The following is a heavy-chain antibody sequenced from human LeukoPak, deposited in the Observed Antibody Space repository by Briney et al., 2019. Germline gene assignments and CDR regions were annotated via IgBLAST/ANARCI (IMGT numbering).Heavy chain of an antibody. CDR3: ARAGGYSSSWSL. J-gene: IGHJ4*02. CDR2: IYYSGST. V-gene: IGHV4-59*01. Sequence: SETLSLTCTVSGGSISPYYWNWIGQPPGKGLEWIGYIYYSGSTNYNPSLQSRVTISVDTCKNQFSLKLTSVTAADTAVYYCARAGGYSSSWSLWGQGTLVTVSS. D-gene: IGHD6-13*01. CDR1: GGSISPYY.